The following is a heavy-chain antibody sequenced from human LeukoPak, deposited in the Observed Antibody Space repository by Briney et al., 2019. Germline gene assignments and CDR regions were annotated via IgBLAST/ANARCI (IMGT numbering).Heavy chain of an antibody. D-gene: IGHD3-10*01. V-gene: IGHV4-34*01. CDR3: ARRPRGVIIKTWFDS. Sequence: SETLSLTCAVYDGSFSGYYCSWSRQPPGKGLEWIGEINHSGSANYNPSLKSRVTILLDTSKNQFSLNLSSVTAADTAVYYCARRPRGVIIKTWFDSWGQGTLVTVSS. CDR1: DGSFSGYY. CDR2: INHSGSA. J-gene: IGHJ5*01.